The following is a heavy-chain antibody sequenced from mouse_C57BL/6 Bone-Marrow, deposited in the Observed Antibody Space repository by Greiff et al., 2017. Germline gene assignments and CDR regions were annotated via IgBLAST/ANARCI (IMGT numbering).Heavy chain of an antibody. D-gene: IGHD1-1*01. J-gene: IGHJ3*01. CDR2: IDPSDSYT. CDR1: GYTFTSYW. CDR3: YYYGSSYSAWFAY. V-gene: IGHV1-69*01. Sequence: QVQLQQPGAELVMPGASVKLSCKASGYTFTSYWMHWVKQRPGQGLEWIGEIDPSDSYTNYNQKFKGKSTLTVDKSSSTAYMQLSSLTSEDSAVYSPYYYGSSYSAWFAYWGQGTLVTVSA.